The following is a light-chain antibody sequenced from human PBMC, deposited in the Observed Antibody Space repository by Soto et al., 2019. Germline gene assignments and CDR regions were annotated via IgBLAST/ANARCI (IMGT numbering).Light chain of an antibody. Sequence: EIVMTQSPATLSVSPGERATLSCRASQSVSSNLAWYQQKPGQAPRLLIYGASTRATGIPARFSGSGSGTEFTLTISSLQSEDFEVYYCQQYNNWPFTFGGGTKVDI. CDR2: GAS. CDR3: QQYNNWPFT. J-gene: IGKJ4*01. V-gene: IGKV3-15*01. CDR1: QSVSSN.